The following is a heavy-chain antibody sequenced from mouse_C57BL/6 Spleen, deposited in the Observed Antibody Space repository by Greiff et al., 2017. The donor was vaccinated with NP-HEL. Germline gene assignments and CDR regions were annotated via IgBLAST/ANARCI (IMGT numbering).Heavy chain of an antibody. CDR2: ISNGGGST. J-gene: IGHJ2*01. V-gene: IGHV5-12*01. Sequence: EVQVVESGGGLVQPGGSLKLSCAASGFTFSDYYMYWVRQTPEKRLEWVAYISNGGGSTYYPDTVKGRFTFSRDKAKNTLYLQMSRLKSEDTAMYYCARRYNYDEYYFDYWGPGTTLTVSS. D-gene: IGHD2-12*01. CDR1: GFTFSDYY. CDR3: ARRYNYDEYYFDY.